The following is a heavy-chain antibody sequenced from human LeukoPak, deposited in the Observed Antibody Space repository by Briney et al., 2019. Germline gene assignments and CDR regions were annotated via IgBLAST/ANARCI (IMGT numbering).Heavy chain of an antibody. V-gene: IGHV3-23*01. Sequence: PGGSLRLSCAASGFAFPGYWMVWVRQAPGKGLEWVSAISGSGGSTYYADSVKGRFTISRDNSKNTLYLQMNSLRAEDTAVYYCAKEPDYYGSGSPDYWGQGTLVTVSS. CDR3: AKEPDYYGSGSPDY. CDR2: ISGSGGST. J-gene: IGHJ4*02. D-gene: IGHD3-10*01. CDR1: GFAFPGYW.